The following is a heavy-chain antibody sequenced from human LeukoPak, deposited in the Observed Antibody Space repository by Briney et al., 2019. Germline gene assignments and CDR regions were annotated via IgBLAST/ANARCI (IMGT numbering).Heavy chain of an antibody. CDR3: AREYYDFWSGYYTVRWFDP. Sequence: GGSLRLSCAASGFTFSDYYMSWIRQAPGKGPEWVSYISSSGSTIYYADSVKGRSTISRDNAKNSLYLQMNSLRAKDTAVYYCAREYYDFWSGYYTVRWFDPWGQGTLVTASS. CDR1: GFTFSDYY. V-gene: IGHV3-11*04. D-gene: IGHD3-3*01. CDR2: ISSSGSTI. J-gene: IGHJ5*02.